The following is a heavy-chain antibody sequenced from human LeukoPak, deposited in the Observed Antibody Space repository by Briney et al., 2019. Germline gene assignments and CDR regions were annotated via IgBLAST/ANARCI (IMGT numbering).Heavy chain of an antibody. D-gene: IGHD2-15*01. Sequence: PGGSLRLSCAASGFTFSSYAMSWVRQAPGKGLEWVSAISGSGGSTYYADSVKGRFTISRDNSKNTLYLQMNSLRAEDTAVYYCALSLGYCSGGSCYLGVDWGQGTLVTVSS. CDR3: ALSLGYCSGGSCYLGVD. CDR1: GFTFSSYA. CDR2: ISGSGGST. J-gene: IGHJ4*02. V-gene: IGHV3-23*01.